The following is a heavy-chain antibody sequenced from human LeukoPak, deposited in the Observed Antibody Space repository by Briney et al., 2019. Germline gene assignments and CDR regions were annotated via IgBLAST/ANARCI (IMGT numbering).Heavy chain of an antibody. CDR1: GFTLNKYW. CDR2: ITGDGNDI. V-gene: IGHV3-74*01. D-gene: IGHD4-17*01. J-gene: IGHJ5*02. CDR3: ARDAYTTTSNWLDP. Sequence: RGSLRVSCEASGFTLNKYWMHWVRQAPGKGLVWVSRITGDGNDIVYADSVKGRFTVSRDDAKNTLFLQMNSLRVEDTAIYYCARDAYTTTSNWLDPWGQGTLVTVSS.